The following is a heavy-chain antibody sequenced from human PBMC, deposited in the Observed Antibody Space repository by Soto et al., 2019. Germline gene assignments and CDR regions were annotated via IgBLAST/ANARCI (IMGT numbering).Heavy chain of an antibody. Sequence: QIQLVQSGAEVKKPGASVKVSCKASGYTFNIYGINWVRQAPGQGLEWMGWISAFNGKTNYAQNVQRRVTMTTDTSTSTAYVELRSLRSDDTAVYYCARDRVPKSSGFFPFDYWGHGTLVTVSS. V-gene: IGHV1-18*01. J-gene: IGHJ4*01. CDR2: ISAFNGKT. CDR3: ARDRVPKSSGFFPFDY. CDR1: GYTFNIYG. D-gene: IGHD3-22*01.